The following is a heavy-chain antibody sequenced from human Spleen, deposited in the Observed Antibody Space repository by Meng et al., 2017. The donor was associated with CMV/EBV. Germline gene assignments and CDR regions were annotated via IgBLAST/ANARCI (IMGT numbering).Heavy chain of an antibody. V-gene: IGHV3-23*01. CDR2: INSGGENT. CDR1: GYSFNSYS. D-gene: IGHD4-23*01. J-gene: IGHJ4*02. Sequence: GESLKISCADSGYSFNSYSMSWVRQVPGKGLEWVSSINSGGENTHYADSVKGRFTISRDNSKNTLYLQMNSLRAEDTAVYYCAKDDYGGNSPLDFWGQGTLVTVSS. CDR3: AKDDYGGNSPLDF.